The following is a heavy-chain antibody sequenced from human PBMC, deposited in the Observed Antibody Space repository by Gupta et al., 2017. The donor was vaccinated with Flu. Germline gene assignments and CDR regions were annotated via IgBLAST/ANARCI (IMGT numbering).Heavy chain of an antibody. V-gene: IGHV3-30*03. CDR2: IAYDGSVD. CDR3: TREGSSTGDNRFHFDY. Sequence: QVQLVESGGGVVQPGRSLRLSCSACGFTFRSPGVHWVRQAPGKGLEWLAVIAYDGSVDYYADSVQGRFTISRDNFKNILFLQMNSLRAEDTAVYYCTREGSSTGDNRFHFDYWGQGTLVTVSS. J-gene: IGHJ4*02. CDR1: GFTFRSPG. D-gene: IGHD4/OR15-4a*01.